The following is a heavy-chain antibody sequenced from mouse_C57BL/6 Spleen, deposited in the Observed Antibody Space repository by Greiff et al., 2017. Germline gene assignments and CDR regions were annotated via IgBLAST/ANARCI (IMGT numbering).Heavy chain of an antibody. CDR3: AREPYGNYRYFDV. V-gene: IGHV1-63*01. CDR1: GYTFTNYW. CDR2: LYPGGGYT. J-gene: IGHJ1*03. Sequence: VQLQQSGAELVRPGTSVKMSCKASGYTFTNYWIGWATQRPGHGLEWIGDLYPGGGYTYYHEKFNGMATLTADKSSSTAYMQISSLTSDDSAIYYCAREPYGNYRYFDVWGTGTTVTGAS. D-gene: IGHD2-1*01.